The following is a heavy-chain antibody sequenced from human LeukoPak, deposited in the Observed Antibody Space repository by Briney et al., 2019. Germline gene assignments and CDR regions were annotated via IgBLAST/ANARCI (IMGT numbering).Heavy chain of an antibody. CDR1: GGSISSYY. Sequence: SETLSLTCTVSGGSISSYYWSWIRQPPGKGLEWIGYIYYSGSTNYNPSLKSRVTISVDTSKNQFSLKLSSVTAADTAVYYCARNNAETLWFGPGWNWFDPWGQGTLVTVSS. V-gene: IGHV4-59*01. D-gene: IGHD3-10*01. J-gene: IGHJ5*02. CDR2: IYYSGST. CDR3: ARNNAETLWFGPGWNWFDP.